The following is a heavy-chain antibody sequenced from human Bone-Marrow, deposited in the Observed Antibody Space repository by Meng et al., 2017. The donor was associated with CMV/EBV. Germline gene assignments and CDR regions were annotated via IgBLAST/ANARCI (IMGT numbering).Heavy chain of an antibody. CDR2: IYYSGST. Sequence: SETLTLTCTVSGGSISSYYWSWIRQPPGKGLEWFGYIYYSGSTNYNPSLKSRVTISVDTSKNQFSLKLSSVTAADTAVYYCARSLAAMGWGQGTLVTVSS. J-gene: IGHJ4*02. CDR3: ARSLAAMG. V-gene: IGHV4-59*01. D-gene: IGHD2-2*01. CDR1: GGSISSYY.